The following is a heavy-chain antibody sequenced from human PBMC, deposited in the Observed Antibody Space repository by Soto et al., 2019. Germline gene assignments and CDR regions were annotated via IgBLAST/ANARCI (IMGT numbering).Heavy chain of an antibody. CDR1: GFTFSSFG. CDR2: IWYDGSNN. CDR3: ARDDCSSTSCYGGDDAFDI. J-gene: IGHJ3*02. Sequence: QVQLVESGGGVVQPGRSLRLSCAGSGFTFSSFGLHWVRQAPGKGLGWVEVIWYDGSNNYYADSVKGRFTISRDNSKNTLYLQMNSLRAEDTAVYYCARDDCSSTSCYGGDDAFDIWGQGTMVTVSS. D-gene: IGHD2-2*01. V-gene: IGHV3-33*01.